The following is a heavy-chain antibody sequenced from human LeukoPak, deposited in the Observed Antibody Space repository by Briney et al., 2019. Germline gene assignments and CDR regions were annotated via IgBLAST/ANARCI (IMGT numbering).Heavy chain of an antibody. J-gene: IGHJ4*02. CDR3: AKAGNGFGFDY. V-gene: IGHV4-61*02. CDR2: IYTSGST. Sequence: SETLSLTCTVSGGSISSGSYYWSWIRQPAGKGLEWIGRIYTSGSTNYNPSLKSRVTISVDTSKNQFSLKLSSVTAADTAVYYCAKAGNGFGFDYWGQGTLVTVSS. D-gene: IGHD3-3*01. CDR1: GGSISSGSYY.